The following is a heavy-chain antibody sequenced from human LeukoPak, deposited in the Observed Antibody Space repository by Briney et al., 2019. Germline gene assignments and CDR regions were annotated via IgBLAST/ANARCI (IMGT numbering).Heavy chain of an antibody. Sequence: PGGSLKLSCAASGFSFSSCWMHWVRQAPGKGLGWVSRVNSEGGYRNYADSVKGRFTISIDNAKNTLYLDMHSLRAEDTAVYYCVRDGDDYNFDHWGQGSLVTVSS. CDR1: GFSFSSCW. D-gene: IGHD5-24*01. CDR3: VRDGDDYNFDH. V-gene: IGHV3-74*01. J-gene: IGHJ5*02. CDR2: VNSEGGYR.